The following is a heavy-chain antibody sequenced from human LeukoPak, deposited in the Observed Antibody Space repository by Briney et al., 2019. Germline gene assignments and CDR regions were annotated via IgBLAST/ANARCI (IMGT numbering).Heavy chain of an antibody. D-gene: IGHD2-2*02. CDR3: ARDLGVIRGAIFLDY. V-gene: IGHV3-23*01. J-gene: IGHJ4*02. CDR2: ISGSDSGSGSST. Sequence: GGSLRLSCAASGFTFSDYYMSWVRQAPGKGLEWVSAISGSDSGSGSSTYYADSVKGRFTISRDNSKNTLYLQMNSLRAEDTAVYYCARDLGVIRGAIFLDYWGQGTLVTVSS. CDR1: GFTFSDYY.